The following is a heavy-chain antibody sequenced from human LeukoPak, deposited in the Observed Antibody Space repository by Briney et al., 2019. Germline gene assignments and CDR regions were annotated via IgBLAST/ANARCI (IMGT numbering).Heavy chain of an antibody. CDR2: IIPIFGTA. V-gene: IGHV1-69*13. Sequence: GASVKVSRKASGGTFSSYAISWVRQAPGQGLEWMGGIIPIFGTANYAQKFQGRVTITADESTSTAYMELSSLRSEDTAVYYCARGGNYDNWFDPWGQGTLVTVSS. J-gene: IGHJ5*02. CDR1: GGTFSSYA. CDR3: ARGGNYDNWFDP. D-gene: IGHD4-23*01.